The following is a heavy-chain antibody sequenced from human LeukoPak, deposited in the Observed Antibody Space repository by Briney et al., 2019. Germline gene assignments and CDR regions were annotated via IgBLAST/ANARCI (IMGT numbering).Heavy chain of an antibody. CDR1: GFTVSSNY. J-gene: IGHJ4*02. Sequence: GGSLRLSCAASGFTVSSNYMSWVRQAPGKGLEWGSVIYSGGSTYYADSVKGRFTISRDNSKNTLYLQMNSLRAEDTAVYYCARDAGSIDSSWTDLGYWGQGTLVTVSS. V-gene: IGHV3-66*01. D-gene: IGHD6-13*01. CDR3: ARDAGSIDSSWTDLGY. CDR2: IYSGGST.